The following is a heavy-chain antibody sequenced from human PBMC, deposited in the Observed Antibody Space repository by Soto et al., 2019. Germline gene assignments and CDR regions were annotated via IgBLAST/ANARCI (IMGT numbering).Heavy chain of an antibody. Sequence: TLSLTCSVSGRSISEINSYWGWIRQTPGEGLEWIGTIHHTGSTYYNPSLKSRVIISLDTSKNQFSLKLSSVTAADTALYYCARPEGGYGSGYSWFDPWGQGTRVTVSS. CDR3: ARPEGGYGSGYSWFDP. CDR1: GRSISEINSY. CDR2: IHHTGST. V-gene: IGHV4-39*01. D-gene: IGHD5-12*01. J-gene: IGHJ5*02.